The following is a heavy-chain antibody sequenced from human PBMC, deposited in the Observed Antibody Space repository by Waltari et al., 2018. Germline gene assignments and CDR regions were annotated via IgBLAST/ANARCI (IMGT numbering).Heavy chain of an antibody. CDR1: GYSISSGYY. CDR2: IYHSGST. Sequence: QVQLQESGPGLVKPSETLSLTCAVSGYSISSGYYWGWIRQPPGKGLEWIGSIYHSGSTYYNPSLKSRVTISVDTSKNQFSLKLSSVTAADTAVYYCARMVYAISPLDYWGQGTLVTVSS. J-gene: IGHJ4*02. CDR3: ARMVYAISPLDY. D-gene: IGHD2-8*01. V-gene: IGHV4-38-2*01.